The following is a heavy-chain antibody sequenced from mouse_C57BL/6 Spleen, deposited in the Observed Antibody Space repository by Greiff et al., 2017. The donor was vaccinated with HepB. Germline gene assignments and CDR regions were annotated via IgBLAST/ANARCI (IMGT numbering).Heavy chain of an antibody. D-gene: IGHD1-1*01. CDR3: ARYGSSPYAMDY. V-gene: IGHV1-54*01. CDR2: INPGSGGT. J-gene: IGHJ4*01. Sequence: QVQLQQSGAELVRPGTSVKVSCKASGYAFTNYLIEWVKQRPGQGLEWIGVINPGSGGTNYNEKFKGKATLTADKSSSTAYMQLSSLTSEDSAVYFCARYGSSPYAMDYWGQGTSVTVSS. CDR1: GYAFTNYL.